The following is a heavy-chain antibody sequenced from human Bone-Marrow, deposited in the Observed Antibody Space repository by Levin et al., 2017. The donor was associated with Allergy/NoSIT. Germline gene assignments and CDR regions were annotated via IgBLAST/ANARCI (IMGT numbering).Heavy chain of an antibody. D-gene: IGHD1-14*01. CDR1: GDSISNSAYY. Sequence: PSETLSLTCIVSGDSISNSAYYWAWVRQPPGEGLEWLASISYTGRTYYSPSLRRRDTISVDTSKNQFSLKVTSVTASDTGVYYCARRAAGKDWFDPWGQGTLVTVSS. V-gene: IGHV4-39*01. CDR3: ARRAAGKDWFDP. CDR2: ISYTGRT. J-gene: IGHJ5*02.